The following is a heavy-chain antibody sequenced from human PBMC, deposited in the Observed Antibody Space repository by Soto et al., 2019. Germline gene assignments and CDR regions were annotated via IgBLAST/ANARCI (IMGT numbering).Heavy chain of an antibody. J-gene: IGHJ2*01. CDR3: AREIMPLTNVWYFDL. Sequence: QVQLQESGPGLVKPSETLSLTCTVSGGSISGGVHSWSWIRQPPGTGLELICHIFDSGSTYYNPSLKSRLTISVDTCKNQFSLRLSSVTAAATAGYYCAREIMPLTNVWYFDLWGRGTLVTVSS. CDR2: IFDSGST. CDR1: GGSISGGVHS. D-gene: IGHD2-8*01. V-gene: IGHV4-30-4*01.